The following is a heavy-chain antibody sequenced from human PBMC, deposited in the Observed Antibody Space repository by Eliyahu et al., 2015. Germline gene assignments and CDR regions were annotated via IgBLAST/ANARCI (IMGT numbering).Heavy chain of an antibody. CDR1: GFTFNSYS. J-gene: IGHJ4*02. D-gene: IGHD3-22*01. V-gene: IGHV3-23*01. CDR3: AKTRGYYDS. Sequence: EVQLLESGGGLVQPGGSLRLSCAASGFTFNSYSMSWVRQAPGKGLEXVSAITGSGGSTSYADSVKGRFTISRDNSRDSLYLQMNSLRPDDTAXYYCAKTRGYYDSWGPGTLVTV. CDR2: ITGSGGST.